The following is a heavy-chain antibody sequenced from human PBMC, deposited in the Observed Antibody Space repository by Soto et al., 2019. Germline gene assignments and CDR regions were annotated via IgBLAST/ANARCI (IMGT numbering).Heavy chain of an antibody. CDR3: ARHVRVAARSSYYYYYMDV. Sequence: SETLSLTCTVSGGSISSYYWSWIRQPPGKGLEWIGYIYYSGSTNYNPSLKSRVTISVDTSKNQFSLKLSSVTAADTAVYYWARHVRVAARSSYYYYYMDVWGKGTTVTVSS. CDR1: GGSISSYY. D-gene: IGHD6-6*01. J-gene: IGHJ6*03. CDR2: IYYSGST. V-gene: IGHV4-59*08.